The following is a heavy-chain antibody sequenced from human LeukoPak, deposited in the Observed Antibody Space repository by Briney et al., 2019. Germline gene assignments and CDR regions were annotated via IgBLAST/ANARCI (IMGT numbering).Heavy chain of an antibody. CDR2: ISSSSSYI. CDR3: ARAGSSSGWYTRPPLDF. V-gene: IGHV3-21*01. D-gene: IGHD6-19*01. J-gene: IGHJ4*02. CDR1: GFTFSSYS. Sequence: SGGSLRLSCAASGFTFSSYSMNWVRQAPGKGLEWVSSISSSSSYIYYADSVKGRFTISRDNAKNSLYLQMNSLRAEDTAVYYCARAGSSSGWYTRPPLDFWGQGTLVTVSS.